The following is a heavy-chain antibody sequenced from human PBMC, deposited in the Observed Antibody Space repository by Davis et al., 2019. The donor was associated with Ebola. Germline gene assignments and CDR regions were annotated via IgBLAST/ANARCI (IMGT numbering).Heavy chain of an antibody. CDR2: IYHSGST. CDR3: ARGYCSGGSCYSFDY. V-gene: IGHV4-4*02. D-gene: IGHD2-15*01. Sequence: PSETLSLTCAVSGGSISSSNWWSWVRQPPGKGLEWIGEIYHSGSTNYNPSLKSRVTISVDKSKNQFSLKLSSVTAEDTAVYYCARGYCSGGSCYSFDYWGQGTLVTVSS. CDR1: GGSISSSNW. J-gene: IGHJ4*02.